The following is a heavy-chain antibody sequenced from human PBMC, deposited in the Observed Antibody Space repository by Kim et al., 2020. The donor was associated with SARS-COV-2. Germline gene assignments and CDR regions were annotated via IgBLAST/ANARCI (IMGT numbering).Heavy chain of an antibody. D-gene: IGHD4-17*01. CDR3: AKESGDFGAEGGSVNY. J-gene: IGHJ4*02. CDR2: ISGDGSDV. V-gene: IGHV3-43*02. CDR1: GFTFEDYA. Sequence: GGSLRLSCATSGFTFEDYAIHWVRQTPGKSLEWLSLISGDGSDVRYGDSVKGRFTVSNDNSKNSLYLQMNTLKTEDSGVYFCAKESGDFGAEGGSVNYWGQGTLVTVSS.